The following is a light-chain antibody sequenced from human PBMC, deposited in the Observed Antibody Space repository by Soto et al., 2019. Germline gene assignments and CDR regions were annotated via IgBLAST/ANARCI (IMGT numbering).Light chain of an antibody. CDR2: GAS. V-gene: IGKV3-20*01. J-gene: IGKJ1*01. CDR3: QQYGSSGT. Sequence: IVLTQSPGTLSLSPGERATLSCRASQSVTTQLAWYQQKPGQAPRLLIYGASSRATGIPDRFSGSGSGTDFTLTISRLEPEDFAVYYCQQYGSSGTFGQGTKVDI. CDR1: QSVTTQ.